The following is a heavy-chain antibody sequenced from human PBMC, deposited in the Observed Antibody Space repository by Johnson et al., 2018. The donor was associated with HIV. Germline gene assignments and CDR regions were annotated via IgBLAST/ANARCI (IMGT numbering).Heavy chain of an antibody. CDR3: AKWSIVGATFSDAFDI. CDR1: GCTLRSYG. CDR2: ICCDGGHK. D-gene: IGHD1-26*01. V-gene: IGHV3-33*06. Sequence: QVQLVESGGGVVQPGRSLRLSCAASGCTLRSYGMHRVRQAPGKGLEWVAVICCDGGHKYHADSAKGRFTISGDSSKNTLFLQMNSLRAEDTAVYYCAKWSIVGATFSDAFDIWGQGTMVTVSS. J-gene: IGHJ3*02.